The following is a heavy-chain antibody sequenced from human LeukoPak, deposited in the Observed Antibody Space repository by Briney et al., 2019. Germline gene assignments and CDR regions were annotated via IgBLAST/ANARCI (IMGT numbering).Heavy chain of an antibody. V-gene: IGHV1-69*05. J-gene: IGHJ6*03. CDR3: ATLGYCSGGSCLRTSYYYYYMDV. CDR2: IIPIFGTA. CDR1: GGTFSSYA. Sequence: SVKVSCKASGGTFSSYAISWVRQAPGQGPEWMGGIIPIFGTANYAQKFQGRVTITTDESTSTAYMELSSLRSEDTAVYYCATLGYCSGGSCLRTSYYYYYMDVWGKGTTVTVSS. D-gene: IGHD2-15*01.